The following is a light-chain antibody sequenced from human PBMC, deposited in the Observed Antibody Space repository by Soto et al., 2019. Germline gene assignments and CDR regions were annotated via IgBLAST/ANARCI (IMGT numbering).Light chain of an antibody. CDR3: QQYGDSPWT. CDR2: GAS. J-gene: IGKJ1*01. CDR1: QSVGSTY. V-gene: IGKV3-20*01. Sequence: EIVLTQSPGTLSLSPGERATLSCRASQSVGSTYLAWYQQKPGQAPRLLIYGASSRATGIPDRFSGSGSGTDFTLTISRLEPEDFAVYYCQQYGDSPWTFVQGTKVDIK.